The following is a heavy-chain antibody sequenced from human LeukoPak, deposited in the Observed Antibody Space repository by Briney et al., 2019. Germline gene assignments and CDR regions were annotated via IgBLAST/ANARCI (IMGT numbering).Heavy chain of an antibody. Sequence: SVKVSCKASGGTFSGYAISWVRQAPGQGLEWMGRIIPILGTANYAQKFQGRVTITTDESTSTAYMELSSLRSEDTAVYYCAGYSGSYFYAFDIWGQGTMVTVSS. CDR3: AGYSGSYFYAFDI. J-gene: IGHJ3*02. V-gene: IGHV1-69*11. CDR2: IIPILGTA. D-gene: IGHD1-26*01. CDR1: GGTFSGYA.